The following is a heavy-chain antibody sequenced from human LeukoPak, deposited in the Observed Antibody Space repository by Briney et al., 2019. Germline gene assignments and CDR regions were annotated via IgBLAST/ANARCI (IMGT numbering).Heavy chain of an antibody. CDR3: ARDLVTTPRGAFDI. V-gene: IGHV3-21*04. CDR2: ISSSSSYI. J-gene: IGHJ3*02. Sequence: GGSLRLSCAASGFTFSSYSMNWVRQAPGKGLEWVSSISSSSSYIYYADSVKGRFTISRDNSKNTLYLQMNSLRAEDTAVYYCARDLVTTPRGAFDIWGQGTMVTVSS. D-gene: IGHD4-17*01. CDR1: GFTFSSYS.